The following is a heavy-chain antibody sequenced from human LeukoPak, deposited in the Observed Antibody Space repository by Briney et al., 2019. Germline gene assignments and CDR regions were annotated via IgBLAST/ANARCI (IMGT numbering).Heavy chain of an antibody. D-gene: IGHD3-22*01. J-gene: IGHJ4*02. Sequence: ASVKVSCKASGYTFTSYYMHWVRQAPRQGLEWMGIINPSGGSTSYAPKFQGRVTMTRDTSTSTVYMDLSGLRSEDTAVYYCARDSHDTSGYPGYWGQGTLVTVSS. V-gene: IGHV1-46*01. CDR2: INPSGGST. CDR3: ARDSHDTSGYPGY. CDR1: GYTFTSYY.